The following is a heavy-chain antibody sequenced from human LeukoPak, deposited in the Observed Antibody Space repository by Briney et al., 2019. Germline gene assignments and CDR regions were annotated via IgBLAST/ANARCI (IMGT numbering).Heavy chain of an antibody. CDR2: IYYSGST. V-gene: IGHV4-39*01. J-gene: IGHJ5*02. Sequence: SETLSLTCTVSGGSISSSSYYWGWIRQPPGKGLEWIGSIYYSGSTYYNPSLKSRVTISVDTSKNQFSLKLSSVTAADTAVYHCARRDYYGSGIDWFDPWGQGTLVTVSS. CDR3: ARRDYYGSGIDWFDP. D-gene: IGHD3-10*01. CDR1: GGSISSSSYY.